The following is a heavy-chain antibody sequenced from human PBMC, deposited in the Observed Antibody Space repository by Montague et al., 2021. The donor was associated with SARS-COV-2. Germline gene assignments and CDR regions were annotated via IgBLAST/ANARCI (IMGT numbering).Heavy chain of an antibody. CDR3: AAEMATISAPLDY. J-gene: IGHJ4*02. D-gene: IGHD5-24*01. V-gene: IGHV3-30*04. CDR1: GFPFSSYA. CDR2: ISYYGSNK. Sequence: SRSLSFSASGFPFSSYAMHWVRQAPGKGLEWVAVISYYGSNKYYADSVKGRFTISRDNSKNTLYLQMNSLRAEDTAVYYCAAEMATISAPLDYWGQGTLVTVSS.